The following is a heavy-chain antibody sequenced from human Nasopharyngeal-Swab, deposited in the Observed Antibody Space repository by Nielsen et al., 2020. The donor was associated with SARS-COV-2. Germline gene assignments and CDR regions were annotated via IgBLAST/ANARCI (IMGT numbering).Heavy chain of an antibody. D-gene: IGHD2/OR15-2a*01. CDR1: GFTFGNYA. CDR2: ISGGGTT. CDR3: AKDFSLSAFMVADMGFDY. Sequence: GGSLRLSCAASGFTFGNYATTWVRQAPGKGLEWVSYISGGGTTYYADSVKGRFTVSRDNSRNTLYLQMNSLRAEDTAVYYCAKDFSLSAFMVADMGFDYWGQGTLVTVSS. J-gene: IGHJ4*02. V-gene: IGHV3-23*01.